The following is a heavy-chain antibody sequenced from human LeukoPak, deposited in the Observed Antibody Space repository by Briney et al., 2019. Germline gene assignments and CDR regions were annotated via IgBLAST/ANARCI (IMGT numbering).Heavy chain of an antibody. V-gene: IGHV3-7*03. D-gene: IGHD3-16*02. Sequence: GGSLRLSCAASGFTFSSYWMSWVRQAPGKGLEWVAKIKQDGSEKYYVDSVKGRFTISRDNSKNTLYLQMNSLRAEDTAVYYCAKQGELSYFDYWGQGTLVTVSS. J-gene: IGHJ4*02. CDR3: AKQGELSYFDY. CDR2: IKQDGSEK. CDR1: GFTFSSYW.